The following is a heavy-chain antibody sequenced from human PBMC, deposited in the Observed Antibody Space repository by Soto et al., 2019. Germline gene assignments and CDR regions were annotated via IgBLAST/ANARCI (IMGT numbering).Heavy chain of an antibody. D-gene: IGHD6-6*01. CDR2: INHSGST. Sequence: SETLSLTCAVYGGSFSGYYWSWIRQPPGKGLEWIGEINHSGSTNYHPSLKSRVTISVDTSKNQFSLKLSSVTAADTAVYYCARAIGTSSSHYYYGMDVWGQGTTVTVSS. CDR1: GGSFSGYY. V-gene: IGHV4-34*01. CDR3: ARAIGTSSSHYYYGMDV. J-gene: IGHJ6*02.